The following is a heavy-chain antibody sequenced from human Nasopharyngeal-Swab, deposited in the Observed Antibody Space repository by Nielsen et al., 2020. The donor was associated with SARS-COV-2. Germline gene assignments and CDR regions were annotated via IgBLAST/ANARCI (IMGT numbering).Heavy chain of an antibody. CDR1: GFTFDDYA. D-gene: IGHD6-25*01. Sequence: GGSLRLSCAASGFTFDDYAMHWVRQAPGKGLEWVSGISWNSGSIAYADSVKGRFTISRDNAKNSLYLQMNSLRREDTAFYYCAKGYSSGWATNYYRGIDVWGQGTTVTVSS. CDR2: ISWNSGSI. J-gene: IGHJ6*02. V-gene: IGHV3-9*01. CDR3: AKGYSSGWATNYYRGIDV.